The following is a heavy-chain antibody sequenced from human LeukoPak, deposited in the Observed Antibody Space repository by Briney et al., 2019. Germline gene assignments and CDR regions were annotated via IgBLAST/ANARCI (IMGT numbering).Heavy chain of an antibody. Sequence: SGTLSLTCTVSGGSISSSSYYWGWIRQPPGKGLEWIANIYYSGSTYYNPSLKSRVTISVDTSKNQFSLKLSSVTAADTAVYYCARLNHGSGSYYVGNPYYYYYMDVWGKGTTVTISS. CDR1: GGSISSSSYY. CDR2: IYYSGST. V-gene: IGHV4-39*01. J-gene: IGHJ6*03. D-gene: IGHD3-10*01. CDR3: ARLNHGSGSYYVGNPYYYYYMDV.